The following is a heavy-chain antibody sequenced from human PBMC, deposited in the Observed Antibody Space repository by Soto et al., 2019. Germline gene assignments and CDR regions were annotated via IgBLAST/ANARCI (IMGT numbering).Heavy chain of an antibody. J-gene: IGHJ4*02. CDR1: GFTLSSYA. CDR2: ISGSDDST. Sequence: EVQLLESGGGLVQPGGSLRLTCAVYGFTLSSYAMNWVRQAPGKGLEWVSGISGSDDSTRYADSAKGRFTISRDNSKNTLYLQMNSLRVEDTAVYCCAKGKPGVILAVPLDCWGQGSLVTVSS. V-gene: IGHV3-23*01. D-gene: IGHD2-2*01. CDR3: AKGKPGVILAVPLDC.